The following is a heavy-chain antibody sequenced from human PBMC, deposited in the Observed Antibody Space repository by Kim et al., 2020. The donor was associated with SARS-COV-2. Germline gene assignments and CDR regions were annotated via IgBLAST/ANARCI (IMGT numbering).Heavy chain of an antibody. J-gene: IGHJ4*02. D-gene: IGHD3-10*01. Sequence: YLDSVKGRFTMSRDNAKNSLYLKMNSLRTEDTVIYYCAALDSVQVPGGIWGQGTLVTVSS. CDR3: AALDSVQVPGGI. V-gene: IGHV3-48*03.